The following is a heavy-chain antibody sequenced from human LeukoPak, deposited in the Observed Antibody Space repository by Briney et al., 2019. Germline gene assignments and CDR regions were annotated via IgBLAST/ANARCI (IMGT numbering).Heavy chain of an antibody. J-gene: IGHJ5*02. V-gene: IGHV3-21*01. CDR3: ASSATTVTTNWFDP. CDR1: GFTFSSYS. D-gene: IGHD4-17*01. Sequence: GGSLRLSCAASGFTFSSYSMNWVRQAPGKGLEWVSSISSSSSYIYYADSVKGRFTISSDNAKNSLYLQMNSLRAEDTAVYYCASSATTVTTNWFDPWGQGTLVTVSS. CDR2: ISSSSSYI.